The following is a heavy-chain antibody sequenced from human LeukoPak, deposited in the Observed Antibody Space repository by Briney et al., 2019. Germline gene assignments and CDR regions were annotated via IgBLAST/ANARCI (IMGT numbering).Heavy chain of an antibody. Sequence: PSETLSLTCAVSGGSISSSNWWSWVRPPPGKGLEWIGSIYYSGSTYYNPSLKSRVTISVDTSKNQFSLKLSSVTAADTAVYYCARHVAYCGGDCYSLDYWGQGTLVTVSS. CDR1: GGSISSSNW. J-gene: IGHJ4*02. D-gene: IGHD2-21*01. CDR2: IYYSGST. V-gene: IGHV4-4*02. CDR3: ARHVAYCGGDCYSLDY.